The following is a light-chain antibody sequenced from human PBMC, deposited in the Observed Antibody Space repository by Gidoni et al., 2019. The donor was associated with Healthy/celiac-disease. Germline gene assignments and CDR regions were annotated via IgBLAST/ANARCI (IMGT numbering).Light chain of an antibody. Sequence: SYELTQPPPVSVSPGQTARITCAGDALPKQYAYWYQQKPGQAPVLVIYKDSQRPSVIPERFSGSSSGTTVTLTISGGQAEDEADYYCQSADSSGRWVFGGGTKLTVL. CDR1: ALPKQY. CDR2: KDS. J-gene: IGLJ3*02. V-gene: IGLV3-25*03. CDR3: QSADSSGRWV.